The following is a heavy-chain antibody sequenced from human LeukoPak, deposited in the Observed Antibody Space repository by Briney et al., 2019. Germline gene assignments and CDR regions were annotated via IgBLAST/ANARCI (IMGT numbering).Heavy chain of an antibody. D-gene: IGHD6-19*01. V-gene: IGHV1-3*01. CDR3: AREVTYSSGFDY. J-gene: IGHJ4*02. CDR2: INAGNGNT. Sequence: GASVKVSCKASGYTFTSYAMHWVRQAPGQRLEWMGWINAGNGNTTYSQKFQGRVTITRDTSASTAYMELSSLRSEDTAVYYCAREVTYSSGFDYWGQGTLVTVSS. CDR1: GYTFTSYA.